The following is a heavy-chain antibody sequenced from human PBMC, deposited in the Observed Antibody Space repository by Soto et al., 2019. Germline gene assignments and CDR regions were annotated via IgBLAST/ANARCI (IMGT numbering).Heavy chain of an antibody. V-gene: IGHV3-30-3*01. CDR3: VREEKRGYSYGYLSDY. D-gene: IGHD5-18*01. J-gene: IGHJ4*02. CDR2: ISYDGSNK. Sequence: QVQLVESGGGVVQPGRSLRLSCAASGFTFSSYAMHWVRQAPGKGLEWVAVISYDGSNKYYADSVKGRFTISRDNSKNTLYLQMNSLRAEDTAVYYCVREEKRGYSYGYLSDYWGQGTLVTVSS. CDR1: GFTFSSYA.